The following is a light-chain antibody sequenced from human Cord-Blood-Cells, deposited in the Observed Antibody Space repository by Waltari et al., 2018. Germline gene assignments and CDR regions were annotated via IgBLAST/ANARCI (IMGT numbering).Light chain of an antibody. V-gene: IGKV3-20*01. Sequence: IVLTQSPGTLSLSPGERATLSCRASQSVSSSYFAWYQQKPGQAPRLLIYGASSRATGIPDRVSGSGSGTDFTLTISRLEPEDFAVYYCQQYGSSPPWTFGQGTKVEIK. CDR3: QQYGSSPPWT. J-gene: IGKJ1*01. CDR2: GAS. CDR1: QSVSSSY.